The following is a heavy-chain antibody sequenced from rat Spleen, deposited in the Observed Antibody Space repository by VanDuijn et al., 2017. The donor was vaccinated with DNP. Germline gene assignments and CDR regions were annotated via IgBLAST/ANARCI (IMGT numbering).Heavy chain of an antibody. CDR3: VRHEYQAFDY. Sequence: EVQLVESGGGLVQPGRSMKLSCAASGFTFSNYYMAWVRQAPTKGLEWVESFNNGGGNTYYRDSVKGRFTISRDNAKSTLYLQMDSLRSEETATYYCVRHEYQAFDYWGQGVMVTVSS. V-gene: IGHV5S11*01. CDR1: GFTFSNYY. CDR2: FNNGGGNT. J-gene: IGHJ2*01.